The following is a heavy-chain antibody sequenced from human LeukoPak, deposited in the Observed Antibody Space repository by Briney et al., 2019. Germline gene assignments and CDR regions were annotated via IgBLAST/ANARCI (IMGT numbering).Heavy chain of an antibody. CDR3: ASGFVVPTSGWPFDF. D-gene: IGHD6-19*01. CDR1: GGTFSSYD. Sequence: VKVSCEASGGTFSSYDINWVRQAPGQGREWRGGIIRICGTSDYAQKFQGRITIIPDKSTSTDFMGLSSLRFEDTAVYYCASGFVVPTSGWPFDFWGQGTLVTVSS. CDR2: IIRICGTS. V-gene: IGHV1-69*13. J-gene: IGHJ4*02.